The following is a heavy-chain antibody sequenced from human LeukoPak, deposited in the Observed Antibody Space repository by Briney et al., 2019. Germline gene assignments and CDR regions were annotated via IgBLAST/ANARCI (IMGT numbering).Heavy chain of an antibody. D-gene: IGHD3-10*01. Sequence: SETLSLTCAVSGYSISSGYYWGWIRQPPGKGLEWIGSIYHSGSTYYNPSLKGRVTISVDTSKNQFSLKLSSVTAADTAVYYCARASYYYGSGSYPYQNWFDPWGQGTLVTVSS. CDR1: GYSISSGYY. J-gene: IGHJ5*02. CDR3: ARASYYYGSGSYPYQNWFDP. CDR2: IYHSGST. V-gene: IGHV4-38-2*01.